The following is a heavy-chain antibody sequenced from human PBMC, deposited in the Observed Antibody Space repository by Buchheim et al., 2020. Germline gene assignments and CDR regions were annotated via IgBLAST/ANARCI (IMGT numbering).Heavy chain of an antibody. CDR3: ARDRPLGWYQAFYYYYGMDV. CDR1: GGTFSSYA. V-gene: IGHV1-69*06. D-gene: IGHD2-15*01. Sequence: QVQLVQSGAEVKKPGSSVKVSCKASGGTFSSYAISWVRQAPGQGLEWMGGIIPIFGTANYAQKFQGRVTITADNSTSTDYMELSSLRSEDTAVYYCARDRPLGWYQAFYYYYGMDVWGQGTT. CDR2: IIPIFGTA. J-gene: IGHJ6*02.